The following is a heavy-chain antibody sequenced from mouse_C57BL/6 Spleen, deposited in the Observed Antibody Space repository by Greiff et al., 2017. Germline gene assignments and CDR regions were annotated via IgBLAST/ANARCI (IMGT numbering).Heavy chain of an antibody. J-gene: IGHJ1*03. Sequence: QVQLNESGPGILQPSQTLSLTCSFSGFSLSTFGMGVGWIRQPSGKGLEWLAHIWWDDDKYYNPALKSRLTISKDTFKNQVFLKIANVDTADTATYYGARTSTVVATDWYFDVWGTGTTVTVSS. CDR1: GFSLSTFGMG. CDR2: IWWDDDK. CDR3: ARTSTVVATDWYFDV. D-gene: IGHD1-1*01. V-gene: IGHV8-8*01.